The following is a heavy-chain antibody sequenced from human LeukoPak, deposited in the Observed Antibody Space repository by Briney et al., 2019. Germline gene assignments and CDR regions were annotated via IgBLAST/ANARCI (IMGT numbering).Heavy chain of an antibody. J-gene: IGHJ4*02. CDR3: AKDLHEIAAYY. Sequence: PGGSLRLSCEASGFTFSSFWLHWVRQAPGKGLVWVARIKGDGITTNYADPAKGRFTVSRDNAKNTVYLQMNSLRAEDTAVYYCAKDLHEIAAYYWGQGTLVTVAS. V-gene: IGHV3-74*01. D-gene: IGHD2-15*01. CDR1: GFTFSSFW. CDR2: IKGDGITT.